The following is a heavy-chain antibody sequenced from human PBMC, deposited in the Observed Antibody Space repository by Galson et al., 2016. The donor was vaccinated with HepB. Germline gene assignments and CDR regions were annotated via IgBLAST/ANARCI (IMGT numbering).Heavy chain of an antibody. J-gene: IGHJ4*01. V-gene: IGHV3-11*06. Sequence: SLRLSCAASGFTFSDFYMTWIRQAPGKGLEYVSHISHRGSATNYADSVKGRFTISRDNAKKSLYLQMSSLRAEDTAIYYCASDRTSRAAFDYWGHGTLVTVSS. CDR1: GFTFSDFY. CDR3: ASDRTSRAAFDY. CDR2: ISHRGSAT. D-gene: IGHD6-25*01.